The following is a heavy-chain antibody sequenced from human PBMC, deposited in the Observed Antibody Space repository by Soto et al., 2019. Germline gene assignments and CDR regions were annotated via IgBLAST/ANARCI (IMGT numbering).Heavy chain of an antibody. D-gene: IGHD6-13*01. Sequence: QVQLVDSGGGVVQPGRSLRLSCAASGFTFSSYGMHWVRQAPGKGLEWVAVISYDGSYKYYADSVKGRFTISRDNSKNTLDLQMNRLRADDTAVYYCAKQQLAQSPFDYWGQGTLVTVSS. CDR2: ISYDGSYK. J-gene: IGHJ4*02. CDR3: AKQQLAQSPFDY. CDR1: GFTFSSYG. V-gene: IGHV3-30*18.